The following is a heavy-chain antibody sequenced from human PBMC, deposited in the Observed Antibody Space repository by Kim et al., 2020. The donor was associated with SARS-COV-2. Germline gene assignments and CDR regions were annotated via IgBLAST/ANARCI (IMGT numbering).Heavy chain of an antibody. Sequence: SETLSLTCTVSGGSISSYYWSWIRQPAGKGLEWIGRFYTSGSTNYNPSPKSRVTMSADTSKNQIYLKLSSVTAADTAVYYCARDIAAAGNYYYYYGMDV. J-gene: IGHJ6*01. CDR2: FYTSGST. CDR3: ARDIAAAGNYYYYYGMDV. D-gene: IGHD6-13*01. CDR1: GGSISSYY. V-gene: IGHV4-4*07.